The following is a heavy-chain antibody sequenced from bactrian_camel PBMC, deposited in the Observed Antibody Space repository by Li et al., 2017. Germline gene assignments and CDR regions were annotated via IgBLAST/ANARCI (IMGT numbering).Heavy chain of an antibody. J-gene: IGHJ4*01. V-gene: IGHV3S53*01. CDR2: ISPDGKE. CDR1: WGFDDANAE. CDR3: VAAPRYSTSCVEPLRTVWNY. D-gene: IGHD7*01. Sequence: HVQLVESGGGSVQIGGSLTLVCAASWGFDDANAEWGWFRQTAGAQCEMVASISPDGKEYYSDSVKGRFTISMDANTLYLQMNSLTPEDSAIYYCVAAPRYSTSCVEPLRTVWNYWGQGTQVTVS.